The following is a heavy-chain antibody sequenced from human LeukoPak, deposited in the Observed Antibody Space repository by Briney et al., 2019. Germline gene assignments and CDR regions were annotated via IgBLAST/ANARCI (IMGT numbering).Heavy chain of an antibody. D-gene: IGHD3-3*01. J-gene: IGHJ3*02. CDR1: GGSFNDYY. Sequence: SETLSLTWAVYGGSFNDYYWTWIRQPPGKGLEWIGEINHGGSTSYNPSLKSRVTISVDTSKNQLSLKLNSVTAADTAVYYCARRLYQLSRFAFDIWGQGTMVTVSS. CDR2: INHGGST. CDR3: ARRLYQLSRFAFDI. V-gene: IGHV4-34*01.